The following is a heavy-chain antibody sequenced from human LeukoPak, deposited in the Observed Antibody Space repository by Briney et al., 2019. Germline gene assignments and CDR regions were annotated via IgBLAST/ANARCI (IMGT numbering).Heavy chain of an antibody. V-gene: IGHV3-53*01. J-gene: IGHJ4*02. D-gene: IGHD2-21*02. CDR1: GFTVSSNY. CDR2: IYSGGTT. Sequence: PGTSLRLSCAASGFTVSSNYMSWVRQAPGKGLEWVSVIYSGGTTYYTESVKGRFAISRDNSKNTLYLQMNSLRAEDTAVYYCASRDPYCGGDCYFDYWGQGTLVTVSS. CDR3: ASRDPYCGGDCYFDY.